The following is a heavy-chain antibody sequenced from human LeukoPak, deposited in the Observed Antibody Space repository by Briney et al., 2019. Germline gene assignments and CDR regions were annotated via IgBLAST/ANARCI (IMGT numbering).Heavy chain of an antibody. J-gene: IGHJ4*02. CDR2: IRSSSSYI. Sequence: GGSLRLSCAASGFTFSSYSMNWVRQAPGKGLEWVSSIRSSSSYIYYADSVKGRFTISRDNAKNSLYLQMNSLRAEDTAVYYCARESTAMARGCFDYWGQGTLVTVSS. D-gene: IGHD5-18*01. CDR1: GFTFSSYS. CDR3: ARESTAMARGCFDY. V-gene: IGHV3-21*01.